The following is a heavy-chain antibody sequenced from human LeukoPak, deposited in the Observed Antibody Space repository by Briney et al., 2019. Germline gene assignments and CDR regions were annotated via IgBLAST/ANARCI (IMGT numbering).Heavy chain of an antibody. CDR2: IYHSGST. Sequence: SETLSLTCTVSGYSISSGYYWAWIRQPPGKGLEWIGTIYHSGSTYSNPSLKSRVTISVDTSKNQFSLRLSSVTAADTVVYYCARETGTYSAFDYWGQGTLVTVSS. CDR3: ARETGTYSAFDY. V-gene: IGHV4-38-2*02. CDR1: GYSISSGYY. J-gene: IGHJ4*02. D-gene: IGHD1-26*01.